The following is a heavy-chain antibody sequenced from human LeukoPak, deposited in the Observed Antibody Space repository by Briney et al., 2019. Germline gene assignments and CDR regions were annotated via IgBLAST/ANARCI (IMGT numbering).Heavy chain of an antibody. CDR2: ISLAGQT. J-gene: IGHJ4*02. D-gene: IGHD7-27*01. V-gene: IGHV4/OR15-8*02. Sequence: SETQSLTCGVSGGSISGTNWWRWVRQPPGQGLEWIGEISLAGQTNYNPSLNGRVTMSLDKSSNQLSLHLTSVTAADTATYFCSRETGPFSPFGYWRQGTLVIVSS. CDR1: GGSISGTNW. CDR3: SRETGPFSPFGY.